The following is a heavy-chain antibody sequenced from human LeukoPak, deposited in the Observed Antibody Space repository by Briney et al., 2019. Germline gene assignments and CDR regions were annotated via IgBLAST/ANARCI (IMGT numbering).Heavy chain of an antibody. Sequence: PSETLSLTCTVSGGSISRYYWSWIRQPPGKGLEWIWYIYSSGSTKYNPSLKSRVTISVDTSKNHFSLRLSSVTAADTAVYYCARVPTAAGTYYYDFHGLDVWGQGTTVTVSS. V-gene: IGHV4-59*01. CDR1: GGSISRYY. CDR3: ARVPTAAGTYYYDFHGLDV. J-gene: IGHJ6*02. CDR2: IYSSGST. D-gene: IGHD6-13*01.